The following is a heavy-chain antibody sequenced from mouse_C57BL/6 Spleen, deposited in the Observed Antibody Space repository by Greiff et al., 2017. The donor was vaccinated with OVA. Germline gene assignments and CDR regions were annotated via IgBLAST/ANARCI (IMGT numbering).Heavy chain of an antibody. CDR2: INPNNGGT. CDR3: ARRGLYGGGYYFDY. V-gene: IGHV1-26*01. CDR1: GYTFTDYY. J-gene: IGHJ2*01. D-gene: IGHD1-1*02. Sequence: EVQLQQSGPELVKPGASVKISCKASGYTFTDYYMNWVKQSHGKSLEWIGDINPNNGGTSYNQKFKGKATLTVDKSSSTAYMELRSLTSEDSAVYYCARRGLYGGGYYFDYWGQGTTLTVSS.